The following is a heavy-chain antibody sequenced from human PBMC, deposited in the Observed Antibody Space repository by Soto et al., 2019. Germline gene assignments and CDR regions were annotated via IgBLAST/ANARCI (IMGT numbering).Heavy chain of an antibody. CDR1: GGTFSSYT. V-gene: IGHV1-69*02. D-gene: IGHD3-9*01. CDR2: IIPILGIA. J-gene: IGHJ6*02. Sequence: ASVKVSCKASGGTFSSYTISWVRQAPGQGLEWMGRIIPILGIANYAQKFQGRVTITADKSTSTAYMELSSLRSEDTAVYYCAAHRTSLDDILTGYPRGMDVWGQGTTVTVSS. CDR3: AAHRTSLDDILTGYPRGMDV.